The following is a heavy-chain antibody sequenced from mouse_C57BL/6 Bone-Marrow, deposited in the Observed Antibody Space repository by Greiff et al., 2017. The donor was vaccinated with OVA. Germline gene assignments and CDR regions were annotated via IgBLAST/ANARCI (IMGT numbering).Heavy chain of an antibody. CDR1: GYTFTSYW. J-gene: IGHJ1*03. CDR2: IDPSDSYT. D-gene: IGHD2-3*01. Sequence: QVQLQQSGAELVRPGTSVKLSCKASGYTFTSYWMHWVKQRPGQGLEWIGVIDPSDSYTNYNQKFKGKATLTVDTSSSTAYMQLSSLTSEDSAVYYCARWLLPHWYFDVWGTGTTVTVSS. V-gene: IGHV1-59*01. CDR3: ARWLLPHWYFDV.